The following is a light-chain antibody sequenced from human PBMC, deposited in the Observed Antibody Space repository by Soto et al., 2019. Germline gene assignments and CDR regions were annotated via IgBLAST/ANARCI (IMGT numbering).Light chain of an antibody. CDR2: DVS. V-gene: IGLV2-14*01. J-gene: IGLJ1*01. CDR3: SSYTSSSTLLYV. CDR1: SSDVGGYNY. Sequence: QSALTQPAPVSGSPGQSITISCPGTSSDVGGYNYVSWYQQHPGKAPKLMIYDVSNRPSGVSNRFSGSKSGNTASLTISGLQAEDEADYYCSSYTSSSTLLYVFGTGTKVTVL.